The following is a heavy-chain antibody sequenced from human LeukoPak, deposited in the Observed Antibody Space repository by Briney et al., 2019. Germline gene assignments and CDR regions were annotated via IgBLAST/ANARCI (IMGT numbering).Heavy chain of an antibody. Sequence: SETLSLTCTVSGGSISSYHWSWIRQPPGKGLEWIGYIYYSGSTNYNPSLKSRVTISVDTSKNQFSLKLSSVTAADTAVYFCARRAYSAAYWKHFDYWGQGTLVTVSS. V-gene: IGHV4-59*08. J-gene: IGHJ4*02. CDR1: GGSISSYH. CDR2: IYYSGST. CDR3: ARRAYSAAYWKHFDY. D-gene: IGHD1-1*01.